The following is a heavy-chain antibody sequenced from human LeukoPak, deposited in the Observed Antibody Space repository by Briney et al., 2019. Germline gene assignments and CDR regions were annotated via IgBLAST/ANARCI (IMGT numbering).Heavy chain of an antibody. J-gene: IGHJ5*02. CDR1: GYSISSDYY. V-gene: IGHV4-38-2*02. D-gene: IGHD2-21*02. Sequence: SETLSLTCTVSGYSISSDYYWGWIRQPPGKGLEWIGSIYHSGTTFYNPSLNGRVTMSVDTSENQFSLKLSSVTAADTAVYYCARGKTLTAPPNWFDPWGQGTLVTVSS. CDR2: IYHSGTT. CDR3: ARGKTLTAPPNWFDP.